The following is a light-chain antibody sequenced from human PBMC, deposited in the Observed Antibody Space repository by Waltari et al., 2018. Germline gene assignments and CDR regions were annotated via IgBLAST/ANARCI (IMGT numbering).Light chain of an antibody. CDR1: SSDVGSYNL. CDR3: CSYAGTTDYVI. CDR2: EVR. Sequence: QSALTQPASVSGSPGQSITISCTGTSSDVGSYNLVSWYQQHPGKAPTLIIFEVRRRPSGVSNRFSGSKSGNTASLTISGLQAEDEADYYCCSYAGTTDYVIFGGGTKLTVL. V-gene: IGLV2-23*02. J-gene: IGLJ2*01.